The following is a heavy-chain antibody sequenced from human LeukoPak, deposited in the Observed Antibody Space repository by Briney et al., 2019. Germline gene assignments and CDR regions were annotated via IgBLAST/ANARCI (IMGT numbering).Heavy chain of an antibody. V-gene: IGHV3-23*01. D-gene: IGHD2-2*01. CDR1: GFTFTNYA. Sequence: GGSLRLSCAASGFTFTNYAMSWVRQAPGKGLDWVSAITDSGDSTYYADSVRGRFTISRDNAENSLYLQMNSLRVEDTAVYYCARAPTVLVGYCSSSSCQADYWGQGTLVTVSS. J-gene: IGHJ4*02. CDR2: ITDSGDST. CDR3: ARAPTVLVGYCSSSSCQADY.